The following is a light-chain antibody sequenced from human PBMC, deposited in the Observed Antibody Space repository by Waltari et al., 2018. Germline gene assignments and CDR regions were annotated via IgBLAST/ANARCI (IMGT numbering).Light chain of an antibody. V-gene: IGLV3-19*01. CDR2: GKK. CDR1: SLRRYY. Sequence: SSELTQDPAVSVALGQTVSITCQGDSLRRYYASWYQQKPRQAPLLVIYGKKSRPSGIPDRFSGSRSGNTASLTITGAQAEDEADYYCNSRDSNNNRVFFGGGTKLTVL. J-gene: IGLJ2*01. CDR3: NSRDSNNNRVF.